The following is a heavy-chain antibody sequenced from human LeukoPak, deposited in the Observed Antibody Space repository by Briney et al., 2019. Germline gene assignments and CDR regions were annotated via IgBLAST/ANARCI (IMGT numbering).Heavy chain of an antibody. D-gene: IGHD1/OR15-1a*01. Sequence: GGSLRLSCAASGFTFDDYAMHWVRQVPGKGLKWISGINWNSAEVGYADSVKGRFTISRDNAKNSLFLQMNSLRTEDTAFYYCAKSGTASGIFDYWSQGTLVTVSS. CDR3: AKSGTASGIFDY. V-gene: IGHV3-9*01. J-gene: IGHJ4*02. CDR1: GFTFDDYA. CDR2: INWNSAEV.